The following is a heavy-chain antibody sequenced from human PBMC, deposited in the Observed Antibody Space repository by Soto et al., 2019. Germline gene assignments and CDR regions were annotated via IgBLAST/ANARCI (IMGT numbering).Heavy chain of an antibody. D-gene: IGHD1-26*01. V-gene: IGHV1-3*01. CDR2: INAGNGNT. CDR1: GYTVTSYA. CDR3: ARESGATWSFDY. J-gene: IGHJ4*02. Sequence: GASVKVSCKASGYTVTSYAMHWVRQAPGQRLEWMGWINAGNGNTKYSQKFQGRVTITRDTSESTAYMELSSLRSEDTAVYYCARESGATWSFDYWGQGTLVTVSS.